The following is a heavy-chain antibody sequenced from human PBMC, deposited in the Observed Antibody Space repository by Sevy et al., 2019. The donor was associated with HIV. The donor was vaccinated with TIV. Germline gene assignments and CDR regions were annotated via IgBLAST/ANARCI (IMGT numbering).Heavy chain of an antibody. CDR1: GFTFSANW. CDR2: IKADGSDK. D-gene: IGHD3-16*01. CDR3: AHETFGRFES. Sequence: LSLTCAASGFTFSANWMNWVRQAPGKGLEWVANIKADGSDKHYVDSVEGRFTISRDNAKNLLFLQMNSLRVEDTAVYYCAHETFGRFESWGQGTLVTVSS. V-gene: IGHV3-7*01. J-gene: IGHJ4*02.